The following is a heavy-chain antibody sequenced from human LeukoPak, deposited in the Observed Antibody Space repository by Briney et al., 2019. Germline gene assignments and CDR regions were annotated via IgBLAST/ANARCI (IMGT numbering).Heavy chain of an antibody. CDR3: GRDDVLGSGSIDY. CDR2: IRSDGRDT. J-gene: IGHJ4*02. D-gene: IGHD3-10*01. CDR1: GLTFTDHW. Sequence: PGGSLRLSCAASGLTFTDHWMHWVRQAPGKGLVWVSRIRSDGRDTNYADSVKGRFTISRDNAKNTLYLQMNSLGAEDTAVYYCGRDDVLGSGSIDYWGQGVLVTVSS. V-gene: IGHV3-74*01.